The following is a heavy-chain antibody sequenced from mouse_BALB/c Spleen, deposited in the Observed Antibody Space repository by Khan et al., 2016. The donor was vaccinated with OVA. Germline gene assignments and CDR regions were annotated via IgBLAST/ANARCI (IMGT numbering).Heavy chain of an antibody. V-gene: IGHV2-6-7*01. D-gene: IGHD2-1*01. J-gene: IGHJ4*01. Sequence: QVQLKESGPGLVAPSQSLSITCTVSGFSLTGYGVNWVRQPPGKGLEWLGMIWGDGSTDYNSALKSRLSISKDNSKSQVFLKMNSLQTDDTARYYCAREFANYYYAMDYWGQGTSVTVSS. CDR3: AREFANYYYAMDY. CDR2: IWGDGST. CDR1: GFSLTGYG.